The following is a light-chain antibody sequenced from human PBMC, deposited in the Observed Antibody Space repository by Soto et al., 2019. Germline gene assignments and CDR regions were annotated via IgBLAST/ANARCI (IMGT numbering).Light chain of an antibody. CDR2: YDS. Sequence: SYELTQPPSVSVAPGETARISCGGNNVGSRSVHWYQQKPGQAPFLVIYYDSDRPSGIPERFSGSNSGNTATLIISRVEAGDEADYYCQVWVATGDQVVFGGGTTLTVL. CDR3: QVWVATGDQVV. V-gene: IGLV3-21*01. J-gene: IGLJ2*01. CDR1: NVGSRS.